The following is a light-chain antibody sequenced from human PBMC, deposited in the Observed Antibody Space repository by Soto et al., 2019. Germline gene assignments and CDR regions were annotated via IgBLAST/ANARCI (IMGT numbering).Light chain of an antibody. Sequence: QSVLTQPPAASGTPGQRVTISCSGSNSNIGNNYLYWYRQFPGAAPKLLIYADTHRPSGVPDRFSGSKSGNSASLAISGLRSEDEAHYYCASWDDSVSGPLFGGGTKLTVL. V-gene: IGLV1-47*02. CDR2: ADT. J-gene: IGLJ3*02. CDR1: NSNIGNNY. CDR3: ASWDDSVSGPL.